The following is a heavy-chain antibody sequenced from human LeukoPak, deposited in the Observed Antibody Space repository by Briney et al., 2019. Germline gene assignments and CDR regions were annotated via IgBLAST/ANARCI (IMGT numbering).Heavy chain of an antibody. D-gene: IGHD3-3*01. CDR3: ARGQADYDFWSGYYGNWFDP. CDR2: IIPIFGTA. Sequence: SVKVSCKASGGTFSSYAISWVRQAPGQGLEWMGGIIPIFGTANYAQKFQGRVTITTDGSTSTAYMELSSLRSEDTAVYYCARGQADYDFWSGYYGNWFDPWGQGTLVTVSS. V-gene: IGHV1-69*05. CDR1: GGTFSSYA. J-gene: IGHJ5*02.